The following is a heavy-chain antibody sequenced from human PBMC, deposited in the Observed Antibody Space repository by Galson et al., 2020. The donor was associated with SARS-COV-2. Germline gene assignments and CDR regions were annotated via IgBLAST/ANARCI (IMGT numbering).Heavy chain of an antibody. V-gene: IGHV3-48*04. CDR3: TRGYRYDRSGSKIAFDI. CDR2: ISGTSGSI. D-gene: IGHD3-22*01. J-gene: IGHJ3*02. Sequence: GGSLRLSCAASGFTFSSYSVNWVRQAPGKGLEWVASISGTSGSIHYADSVKGRHTISRDNAKNSLYLQLNSLRVEDTAVYYCTRGYRYDRSGSKIAFDIWGQGTLVTVSS. CDR1: GFTFSSYS.